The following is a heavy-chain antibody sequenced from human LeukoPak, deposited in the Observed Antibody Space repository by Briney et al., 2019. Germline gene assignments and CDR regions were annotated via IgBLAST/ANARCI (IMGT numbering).Heavy chain of an antibody. D-gene: IGHD2-2*02. Sequence: GGSLRLSCAASGFTFSTYSMNWVRRAPGKGLERVSYISSSSSTIYYADSVKGRFTISRDNAKNSLYLQMNSLRAEDTAVYYCARDIPVDYWGQGTLVTVSS. CDR3: ARDIPVDY. J-gene: IGHJ4*02. V-gene: IGHV3-48*01. CDR2: ISSSSSTI. CDR1: GFTFSTYS.